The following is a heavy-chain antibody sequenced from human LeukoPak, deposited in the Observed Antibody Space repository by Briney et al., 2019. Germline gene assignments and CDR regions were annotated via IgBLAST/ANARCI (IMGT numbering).Heavy chain of an antibody. CDR2: IYSGGST. J-gene: IGHJ4*02. Sequence: GGSLRLSCAVSGFTVSTYYMSWVRQVPGKGLEWVSVIYSGGSTYYADSVKSRFTISRDNSKNTLYLQMNSLRADDTAVYYCAKPAKTDYADYWGQGTLVTVSS. D-gene: IGHD1-14*01. CDR1: GFTVSTYY. V-gene: IGHV3-53*01. CDR3: AKPAKTDYADY.